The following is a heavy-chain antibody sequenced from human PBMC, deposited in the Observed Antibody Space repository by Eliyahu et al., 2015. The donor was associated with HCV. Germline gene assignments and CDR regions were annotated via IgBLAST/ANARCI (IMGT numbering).Heavy chain of an antibody. J-gene: IGHJ4*02. CDR2: IYYSGST. CDR1: GGXVSRGCYY. V-gene: IGHV4-61*01. CDR3: ARAEMATITFDY. Sequence: QVQLQESGPGLVKPSETLSLTCTVSGGXVSRGCYYWSWIRQPPGKGLEWIGYIYYSGSTNYNPSLKSRVTISVDTSKNQFSLKLSSVTAADTAVYYCARAEMATITFDYWGQGTLVTVSS. D-gene: IGHD5-24*01.